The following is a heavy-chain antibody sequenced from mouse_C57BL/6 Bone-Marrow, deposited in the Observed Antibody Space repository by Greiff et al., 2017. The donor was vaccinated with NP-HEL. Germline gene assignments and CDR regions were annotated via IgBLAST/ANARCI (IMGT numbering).Heavy chain of an antibody. CDR1: GFTFSSYA. CDR2: ISDGGSYT. J-gene: IGHJ1*03. D-gene: IGHD2-1*01. V-gene: IGHV5-4*01. Sequence: EVKVVESGGGLVKPGGSLKLSCAASGFTFSSYAMSWVRQTPEKRLEWVATISDGGSYTSYPDNVKGRFTISRDNAKNNLYLQMSHLKSEDTAMYYCARDLLWLWYFDVWGTGTTVTVSS. CDR3: ARDLLWLWYFDV.